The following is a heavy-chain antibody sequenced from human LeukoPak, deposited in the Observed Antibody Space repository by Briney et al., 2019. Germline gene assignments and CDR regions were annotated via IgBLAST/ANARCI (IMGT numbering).Heavy chain of an antibody. CDR1: GFTFSNYG. J-gene: IGHJ6*03. CDR2: IRYDGSNK. D-gene: IGHD4-11*01. V-gene: IGHV3-30*02. CDR3: AKEKNDYSDYSYMDV. Sequence: PGGSLRLSCAASGFTFSNYGMHWVCQAPGKGLEWVAFIRYDGSNKYCADSVKGRFTVSRDNTKNTLYLQMNSLRAEDTAAYYCAKEKNDYSDYSYMDVWPKGTTVTVSS.